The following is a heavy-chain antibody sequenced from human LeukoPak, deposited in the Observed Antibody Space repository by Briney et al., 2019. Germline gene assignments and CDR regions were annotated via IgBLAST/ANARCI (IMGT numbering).Heavy chain of an antibody. CDR3: ARGAGGKTIFGVVIPYYYYMDV. V-gene: IGHV3-48*04. D-gene: IGHD3-3*01. CDR1: GFTFSSYS. Sequence: GGSLRLSCAASGFTFSSYSMNWVRQAPGKGLEWVSYISSSSSTIYYADSVKGRFTISGDNAKNSLYLQMNSPRAEDTAVYYCARGAGGKTIFGVVIPYYYYMDVWGKGTTVTVSS. CDR2: ISSSSSTI. J-gene: IGHJ6*03.